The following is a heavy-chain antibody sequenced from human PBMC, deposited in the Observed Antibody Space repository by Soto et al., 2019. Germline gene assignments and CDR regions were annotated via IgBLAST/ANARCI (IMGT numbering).Heavy chain of an antibody. V-gene: IGHV4-34*01. CDR1: GGSFSDYF. Sequence: SETLSLTCTVYGGSFSDYFWAWIRQPPGKGLEWIGEIRHSGSTRYNPSLESRVTISVDTSRNQFSLKLNSVTAADTAVYYCARGPPINYYGIGGYYYFDYWGQGTLVTVSS. CDR2: IRHSGST. J-gene: IGHJ4*02. D-gene: IGHD3-22*01. CDR3: ARGPPINYYGIGGYYYFDY.